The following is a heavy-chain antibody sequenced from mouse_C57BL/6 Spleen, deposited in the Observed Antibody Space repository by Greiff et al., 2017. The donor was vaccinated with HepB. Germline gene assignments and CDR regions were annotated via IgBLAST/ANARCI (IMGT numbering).Heavy chain of an antibody. J-gene: IGHJ4*01. CDR1: GFTFSDYG. Sequence: EVQVVESGGGLVKPGGSLKLSCAASGFTFSDYGMHWVRQAPEKGLEWVAYISSGSSTIYYADTVKGRFTISRDNAKNTLFLQMTSLRSEDTAMYYCARGNYSIFYAMDYWGQGTSVTVSS. CDR2: ISSGSSTI. V-gene: IGHV5-17*01. CDR3: ARGNYSIFYAMDY. D-gene: IGHD2-5*01.